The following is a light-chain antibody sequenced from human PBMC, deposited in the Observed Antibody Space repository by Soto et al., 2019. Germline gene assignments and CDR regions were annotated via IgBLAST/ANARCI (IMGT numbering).Light chain of an antibody. CDR1: QSVSSS. Sequence: FVVTQSPDTLSLSPGETATLSCRASQSVSSSVAWYQHKPGQSPSLVVYSGYKRSAGIPARFSGSGSGTDFTLTITSLENDDFAVYYCQQRYSWIRVFGQGTKVEVK. J-gene: IGKJ1*01. CDR2: SGY. CDR3: QQRYSWIRV. V-gene: IGKV3-11*01.